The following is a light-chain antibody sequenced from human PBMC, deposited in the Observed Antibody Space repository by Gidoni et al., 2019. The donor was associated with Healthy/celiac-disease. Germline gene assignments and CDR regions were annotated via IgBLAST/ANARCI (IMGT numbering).Light chain of an antibody. J-gene: IGLJ1*01. CDR3: AAWDDSLNAFYV. CDR1: SSNIGSNT. Sequence: QSVLTPPPSASGTPGQRVTISCSGSSSNIGSNTVNWYQQLPGTAPKLLIYSNNQRPSGVPDRFSGSKSGTSASLAISGLQSEDEADYYCAAWDDSLNAFYVFGTGTKVTVL. V-gene: IGLV1-44*01. CDR2: SNN.